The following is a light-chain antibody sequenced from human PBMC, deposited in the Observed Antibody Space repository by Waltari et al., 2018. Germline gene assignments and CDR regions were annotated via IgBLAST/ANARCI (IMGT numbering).Light chain of an antibody. CDR3: QQYYSTPWT. CDR1: QSVLYRSNNKNY. V-gene: IGKV4-1*01. CDR2: WAS. Sequence: DIVMTQSPDSLAVSLGERPTISCKSSQSVLYRSNNKNYLLWYQQKPGQPPKLLIYWASTRESGVPDRFSGSGSGTDFTLTINSLQAEDVAVYYCQQYYSTPWTFGQGTKVEIK. J-gene: IGKJ1*01.